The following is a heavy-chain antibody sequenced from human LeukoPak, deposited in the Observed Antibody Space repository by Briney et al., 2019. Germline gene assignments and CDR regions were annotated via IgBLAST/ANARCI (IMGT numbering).Heavy chain of an antibody. J-gene: IGHJ6*02. CDR3: AKEGGFGANYYYYGMDV. D-gene: IGHD3-10*01. V-gene: IGHV3-30*18. Sequence: GGSLRLSCAASGFTFSSYGTHWARQAPGKGLEWVAFISYDGSNKYYADSVKGRFTISRDNSKNTLYLQMNSLRAEDTAVYYCAKEGGFGANYYYYGMDVWGQGTTVTVSS. CDR2: ISYDGSNK. CDR1: GFTFSSYG.